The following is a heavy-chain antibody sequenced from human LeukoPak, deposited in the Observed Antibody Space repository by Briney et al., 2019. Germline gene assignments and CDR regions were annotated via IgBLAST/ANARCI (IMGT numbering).Heavy chain of an antibody. CDR2: MRYDGTKK. V-gene: IGHV3-30*02. CDR1: GFTFSSYG. CDR3: ARARLNYYGSGSYYNVHPTDY. D-gene: IGHD3-10*01. Sequence: GGSLRLSCAASGFTFSSYGMHWVRQAPGKGMEWVAFMRYDGTKKYYADSVKGRFTISRDNSKNTLYLQMNSLRAEDTAVYYCARARLNYYGSGSYYNVHPTDYWGQGTLVTVSS. J-gene: IGHJ4*02.